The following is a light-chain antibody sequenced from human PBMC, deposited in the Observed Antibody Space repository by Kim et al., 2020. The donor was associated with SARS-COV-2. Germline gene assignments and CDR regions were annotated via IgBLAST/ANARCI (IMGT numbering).Light chain of an antibody. CDR3: QQYYSTPRT. V-gene: IGKV4-1*01. Sequence: RATINGKSSQSVLASSNNKNYLAWYQQKPGQPPKLLIYWASTRESGVPDRFSGSGSGTDFTLTISSLQAEDVAVYYCQQYYSTPRTFGQGTKLEI. J-gene: IGKJ2*02. CDR1: QSVLASSNNKNY. CDR2: WAS.